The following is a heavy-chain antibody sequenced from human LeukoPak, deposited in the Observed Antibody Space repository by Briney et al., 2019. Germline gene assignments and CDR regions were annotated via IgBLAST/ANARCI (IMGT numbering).Heavy chain of an antibody. CDR3: ARQDGYNYFDY. D-gene: IGHD5-24*01. V-gene: IGHV4-4*09. CDR1: GGSISSYY. Sequence: PSETLSLTCTVSGGSISSYYWSWIRQPPGKGLEWIGYIYTSGSTNYNPSLKSRVTISVDTSKNQFSLKLSSVTAADTAVYYCARQDGYNYFDYWGQGTLVTVYS. CDR2: IYTSGST. J-gene: IGHJ4*02.